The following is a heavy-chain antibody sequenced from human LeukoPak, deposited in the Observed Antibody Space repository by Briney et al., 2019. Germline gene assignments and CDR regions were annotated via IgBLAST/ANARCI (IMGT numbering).Heavy chain of an antibody. D-gene: IGHD1-26*01. CDR2: ISYDGSNK. V-gene: IGHV3-30*18. J-gene: IGHJ4*02. CDR3: AKGEDAQWELLLGPLDY. CDR1: GFTFSSYG. Sequence: GGSLRLSCAASGFTFSSYGMHWVRQAPGKGLEWVAVISYDGSNKYYADSVKGRFTISRDNSKNTLYLQMNSLRAVDTAVYYCAKGEDAQWELLLGPLDYWGQGTLVTVSS.